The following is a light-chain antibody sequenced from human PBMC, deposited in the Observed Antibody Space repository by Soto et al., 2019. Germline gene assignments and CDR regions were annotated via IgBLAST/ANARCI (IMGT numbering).Light chain of an antibody. CDR1: SSDVGSYNR. CDR3: SSLAGSYNLV. J-gene: IGLJ3*02. V-gene: IGLV2-18*02. Sequence: QSALTQPPSVSGSPGQSVTISCTGTSSDVGSYNRVSWYQQPPGTAPKLMIYDVFKRPSGVPARFSASKSGNTASLTITGLQTEDEADYHCSSLAGSYNLVFGGGTKVTVL. CDR2: DVF.